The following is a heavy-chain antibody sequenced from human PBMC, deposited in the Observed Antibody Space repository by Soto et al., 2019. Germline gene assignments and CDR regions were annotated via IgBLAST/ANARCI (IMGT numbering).Heavy chain of an antibody. CDR2: IIPIFGTA. CDR1: GGTFSSYA. CDR3: ARDRCSYFFWSGWRPNYYYGMDV. J-gene: IGHJ6*02. Sequence: SVKVYCKASGGTFSSYAISWVRQAPGQGLEWKGGIIPIFGTANYAQKFQGRVTITADESTSTAYMEWSSLRSEDTAVYYCARDRCSYFFWSGWRPNYYYGMDVWGQGITVTVSS. V-gene: IGHV1-69*13. D-gene: IGHD3-3*01.